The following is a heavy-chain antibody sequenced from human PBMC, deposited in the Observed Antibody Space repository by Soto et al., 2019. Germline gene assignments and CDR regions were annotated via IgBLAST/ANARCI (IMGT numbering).Heavy chain of an antibody. V-gene: IGHV3-21*01. CDR2: ISSSSSYI. D-gene: IGHD3-16*01. Sequence: GWSLRLCCAASGFTFSSYSMNWVRQAPGKGLEWVSSISSSSSYIYYADSVKGRFTISRDNAKNSLYLQMNSLRAEDTAVYYCARARFDNWFDPWGQGTLVTVSS. CDR1: GFTFSSYS. J-gene: IGHJ5*02. CDR3: ARARFDNWFDP.